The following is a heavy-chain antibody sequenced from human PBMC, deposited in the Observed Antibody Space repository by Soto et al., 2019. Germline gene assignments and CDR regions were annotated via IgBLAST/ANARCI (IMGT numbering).Heavy chain of an antibody. CDR1: GGSVSSGAYY. Sequence: SETLSLSCSVSGGSVSSGAYYWGWIRQPPGKGLEWIGYKYYSGSTNYNPPLKSRVTISLDTSKNQFSLKLSSVTVADTAVYYCVSSSSWYDNWGQGTLVTVSS. D-gene: IGHD6-13*01. CDR2: KYYSGST. CDR3: VSSSSWYDN. J-gene: IGHJ5*02. V-gene: IGHV4-61*08.